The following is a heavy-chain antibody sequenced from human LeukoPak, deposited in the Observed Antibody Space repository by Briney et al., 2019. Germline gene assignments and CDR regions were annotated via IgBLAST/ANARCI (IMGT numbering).Heavy chain of an antibody. V-gene: IGHV3-33*01. CDR3: ARDRNYDSSGYYYPYFDY. CDR2: IWYDGSKK. J-gene: IGHJ4*02. D-gene: IGHD3-22*01. CDR1: GFTFSTYG. Sequence: GRSLRLSCAASGFTFSTYGMHWVRQAPGKGLEWVAVIWYDGSKKYYADSVKGRFTISRDNAKNSLSLQMNSLRAEDTALYYCARDRNYDSSGYYYPYFDYWGQGTLVTVSS.